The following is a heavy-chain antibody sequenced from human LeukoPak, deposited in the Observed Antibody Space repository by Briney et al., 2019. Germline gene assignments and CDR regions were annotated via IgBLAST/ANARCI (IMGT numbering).Heavy chain of an antibody. CDR2: ISGSGGST. D-gene: IGHD3-10*01. Sequence: GGSLRLSCAASGFTFSNAWMSWVRQAPGKGLEWVSAISGSGGSTYYADSVKGRFTISRDNSKNTLYLQMNSLRAEDTAVYYCAKLSGGDLWFGELFSHFFDYWGQGTLVTVSS. CDR3: AKLSGGDLWFGELFSHFFDY. J-gene: IGHJ4*02. V-gene: IGHV3-23*01. CDR1: GFTFSNAW.